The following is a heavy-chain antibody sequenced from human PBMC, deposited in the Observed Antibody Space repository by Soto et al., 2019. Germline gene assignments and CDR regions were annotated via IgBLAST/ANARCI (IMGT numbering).Heavy chain of an antibody. CDR1: GFTVSNNY. V-gene: IGHV3-66*01. CDR3: ARDGTYNWV. J-gene: IGHJ4*02. CDR2: IYSGGAI. D-gene: IGHD1-1*01. Sequence: EVQLVESGGGLVQPGGSLRISCATSGFTVSNNYMRWVRQAPGKGLGWVSLIYSGGAIYYADSVRRRFTISRDNSKNTLYLQMNSLRAEDTAVYYCARDGTYNWVGGQGILVTVSS.